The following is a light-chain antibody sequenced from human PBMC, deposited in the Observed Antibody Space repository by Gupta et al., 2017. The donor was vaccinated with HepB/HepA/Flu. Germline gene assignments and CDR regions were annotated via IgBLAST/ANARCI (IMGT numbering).Light chain of an antibody. CDR3: QKYNRGPFT. J-gene: IGKJ3*01. V-gene: IGKV3-15*01. Sequence: EKVMTQFPATLSVSPGESATLSCRSSHSVRNDLAWYQHKPGQAPRLLIYDASTRATGIPARGSGSGSGTECTLTSSGLQSEDVAVYYCQKYNRGPFTFGPGTKVDIK. CDR1: HSVRND. CDR2: DAS.